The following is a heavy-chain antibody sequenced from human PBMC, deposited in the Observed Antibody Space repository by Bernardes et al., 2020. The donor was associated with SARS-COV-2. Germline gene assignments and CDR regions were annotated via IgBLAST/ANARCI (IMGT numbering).Heavy chain of an antibody. J-gene: IGHJ6*02. V-gene: IGHV3-7*01. CDR1: GFTFSSYW. Sequence: GGSLRLSCAASGFTFSSYWMSWVRQAPGKGLEWVANIKQDGSEKYYVDSVKGRFTISRDNAKNSLYLQMNSLRAEDTAVYYCARDLTAGTGNYYYGMDVWGQGTTVTVSS. CDR2: IKQDGSEK. D-gene: IGHD6-13*01. CDR3: ARDLTAGTGNYYYGMDV.